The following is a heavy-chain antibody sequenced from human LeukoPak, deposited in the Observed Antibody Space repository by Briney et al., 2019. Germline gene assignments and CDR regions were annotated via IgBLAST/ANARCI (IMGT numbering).Heavy chain of an antibody. CDR2: IYYSGST. J-gene: IGHJ3*02. V-gene: IGHV4-30-4*01. D-gene: IGHD3-16*01. CDR3: AFDSGSYAEGAFDI. Sequence: KPSQTLSLTCTVSGGSISSGDYYWSWIRQPPGKGLEWIRYIYYSGSTYYNPSLKSRVTISVDTSKNQFSLKLSSVTAADTAVYYCAFDSGSYAEGAFDIWGQGTMVTVSS. CDR1: GGSISSGDYY.